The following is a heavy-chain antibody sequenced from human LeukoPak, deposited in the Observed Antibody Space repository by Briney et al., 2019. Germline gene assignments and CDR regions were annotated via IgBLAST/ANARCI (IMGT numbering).Heavy chain of an antibody. CDR2: VFYPGST. CDR1: GGSINSHY. J-gene: IGHJ4*02. Sequence: SETLSLTCTVSGGSINSHYWSWIQQPPGKGLEWIGYVFYPGSTNYNPSLKSRVTMSLDTSRDQFSLRLTSVTAADTAIYYCASRPADSTWYGVFDYWSQGTLVTVSS. CDR3: ASRPADSTWYGVFDY. D-gene: IGHD6-13*01. V-gene: IGHV4-59*11.